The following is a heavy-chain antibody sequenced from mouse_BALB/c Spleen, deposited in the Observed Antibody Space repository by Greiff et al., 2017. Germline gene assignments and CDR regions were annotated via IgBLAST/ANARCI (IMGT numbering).Heavy chain of an antibody. D-gene: IGHD2-3*01. J-gene: IGHJ3*01. CDR3: ARLDDGYYTWFAY. CDR1: GDSITSGY. CDR2: ISYSGST. V-gene: IGHV3-8*02. Sequence: DVKLQESGPSLVKPSQTLSLTCSVTGDSITSGYWNWIRKFPGNKLEYMGYISYSGSTYYNPSLKSRISITRDTSKNQYYLQLNSVTTEDTATYYCARLDDGYYTWFAYWGQGTLVTVSA.